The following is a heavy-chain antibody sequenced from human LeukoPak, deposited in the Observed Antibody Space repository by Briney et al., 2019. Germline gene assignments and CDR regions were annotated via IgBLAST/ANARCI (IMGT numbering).Heavy chain of an antibody. Sequence: GGSLRLSCAASGLSYSDSYMTWIRQAPGKGLEWVSYISSSGSYTNYADSVQGRFTVSRDNAKNSLFLHMTSLRAEDTAVYYCARFMLEQWLEFDPWGQGTLVTVSS. CDR2: ISSSGSYT. CDR1: GLSYSDSY. J-gene: IGHJ5*02. V-gene: IGHV3-11*06. CDR3: ARFMLEQWLEFDP. D-gene: IGHD6-19*01.